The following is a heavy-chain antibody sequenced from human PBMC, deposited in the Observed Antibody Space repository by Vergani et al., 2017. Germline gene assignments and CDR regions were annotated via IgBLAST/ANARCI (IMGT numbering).Heavy chain of an antibody. CDR3: ARDCHDYGDYGFNWFDP. V-gene: IGHV4-59*11. CDR1: GGSISSHY. CDR2: IYYIGSP. D-gene: IGHD4-17*01. J-gene: IGHJ5*02. Sequence: QVQLQESGPGLVKPSETLSLTCTVSGGSISSHYWSWIRQPPGKGLEWIGYIYYIGSPNYNPSLKCRVTISVDTSKNQFSLKLSSVTAADTAVYYCARDCHDYGDYGFNWFDPWGQGTLVTVSS.